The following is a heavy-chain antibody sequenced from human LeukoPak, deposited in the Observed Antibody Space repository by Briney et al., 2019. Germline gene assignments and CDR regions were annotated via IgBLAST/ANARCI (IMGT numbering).Heavy chain of an antibody. CDR3: AGDAVLTWSGYYTPYYYYGMDV. Sequence: GGSLRLSCAASGFTFSSYAMSWVRQAPGKGLEWVSAISGSGGSTYYADSVKGRFTISRDNSKNTLYLQMNSLRAEDTAVYYCAGDAVLTWSGYYTPYYYYGMDVWGQGTTVTVSS. J-gene: IGHJ6*02. CDR2: ISGSGGST. V-gene: IGHV3-23*01. D-gene: IGHD3-3*01. CDR1: GFTFSSYA.